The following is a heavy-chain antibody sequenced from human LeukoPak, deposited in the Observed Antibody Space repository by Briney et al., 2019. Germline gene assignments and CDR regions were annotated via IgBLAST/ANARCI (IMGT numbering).Heavy chain of an antibody. D-gene: IGHD2-2*01. CDR2: ISGSGGST. CDR3: ASGHIVVRWFDP. CDR1: GFTFSSYA. V-gene: IGHV3-23*01. J-gene: IGHJ5*02. Sequence: GGSLRLSCAVSGFTFSSYAMSWVRQAPGKGLEWVSAISGSGGSTYYADSVKGRFTISRDNSKNTLYLQMNSLRAEDTAVYYCASGHIVVRWFDPWGQGTLVTVSS.